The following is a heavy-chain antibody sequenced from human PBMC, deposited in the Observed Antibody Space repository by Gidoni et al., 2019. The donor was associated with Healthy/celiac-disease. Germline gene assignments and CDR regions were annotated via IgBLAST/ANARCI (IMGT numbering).Heavy chain of an antibody. Sequence: EVQLLESGGGLVQPGGSLRLSCAASGVTFSSYAMSWVRQAPGKGLEWVSVISGSGGSTYYADSVKVRFTISRDNSKNTLYLQINSLRAEDTAVYYCAKAPVAAAEFDPWGQGTLVTVSS. CDR2: ISGSGGST. J-gene: IGHJ5*02. CDR3: AKAPVAAAEFDP. V-gene: IGHV3-23*01. CDR1: GVTFSSYA. D-gene: IGHD6-13*01.